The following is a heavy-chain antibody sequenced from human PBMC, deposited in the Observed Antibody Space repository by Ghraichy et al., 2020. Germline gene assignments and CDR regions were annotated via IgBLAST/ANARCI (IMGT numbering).Heavy chain of an antibody. CDR1: GFTFSSYA. Sequence: GGSLRLSCAASGFTFSSYAMSWVRQAPGKGLEWVSAISGSGGSTYYADSVKGRFTISRDNSKNTLYLQMNSLRAEDTAVYYCAKLGYCSSTSCYAAPWVVPFNYWGQGTLVTVSS. D-gene: IGHD2-2*01. CDR2: ISGSGGST. CDR3: AKLGYCSSTSCYAAPWVVPFNY. V-gene: IGHV3-23*01. J-gene: IGHJ4*02.